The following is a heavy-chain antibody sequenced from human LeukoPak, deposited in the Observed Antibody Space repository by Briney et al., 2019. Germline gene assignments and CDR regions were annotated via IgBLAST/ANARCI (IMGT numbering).Heavy chain of an antibody. D-gene: IGHD2-21*01. CDR3: ARDGRLEGCGGDCYPDY. CDR2: IYTSGSI. V-gene: IGHV4-61*02. J-gene: IGHJ4*02. Sequence: SQTLSLTCTVSGGSISSGSHYWSWIRQPAGKGLEWIGRIYTSGSINYNPSLESRVTISVDTSRNQFSLKLSSVTAADTAVYYCARDGRLEGCGGDCYPDYWGQGTLVTVSS. CDR1: GGSISSGSHY.